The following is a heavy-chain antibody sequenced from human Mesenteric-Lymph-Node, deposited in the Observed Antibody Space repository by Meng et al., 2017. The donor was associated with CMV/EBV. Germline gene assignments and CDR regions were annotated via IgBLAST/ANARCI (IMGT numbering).Heavy chain of an antibody. Sequence: VQLQQWGAVLLKPSETLSLTFAGYGGSFSGYYWSWIRQPPGKGLEWIGEINHSGSTNYNPSLKSRVTISVDTSKNQFSLKLSSVTAADTAVYYCARHQRWLKSEGGFNYWGQGTLVTVSS. D-gene: IGHD4-23*01. J-gene: IGHJ4*02. CDR1: GGSFSGYY. V-gene: IGHV4-34*01. CDR3: ARHQRWLKSEGGFNY. CDR2: INHSGST.